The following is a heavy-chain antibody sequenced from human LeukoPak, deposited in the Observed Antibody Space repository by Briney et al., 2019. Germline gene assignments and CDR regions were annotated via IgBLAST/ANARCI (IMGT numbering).Heavy chain of an antibody. Sequence: GGSLRLSCAASGFTFSSYWMSWVRQAPGKGLEWVANIKQDGSEQYYVDSVKGRFTISRDNAKTSLSLQMNSLRAEDTAVYYCARFGGPYDFWSGYYPILDYYYYGMDVWGQGTTVTVS. CDR2: IKQDGSEQ. J-gene: IGHJ6*02. D-gene: IGHD3-3*01. V-gene: IGHV3-7*01. CDR3: ARFGGPYDFWSGYYPILDYYYYGMDV. CDR1: GFTFSSYW.